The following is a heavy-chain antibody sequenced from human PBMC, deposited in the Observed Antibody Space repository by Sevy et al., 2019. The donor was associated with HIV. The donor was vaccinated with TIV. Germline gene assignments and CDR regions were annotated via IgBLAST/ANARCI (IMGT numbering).Heavy chain of an antibody. Sequence: GGSLRLSCSASGINFRNSIFHWVRQAPGKGLEWVALMSFDGSIQYFGDSEMGRLTISRDDSKNTFYLQVNSLRVEDTAVYYCATEGETSEHAGAFDNWGQGTMVTVSS. CDR2: MSFDGSIQ. CDR3: ATEGETSEHAGAFDN. D-gene: IGHD1-26*01. J-gene: IGHJ4*02. V-gene: IGHV3-30*04. CDR1: GINFRNSI.